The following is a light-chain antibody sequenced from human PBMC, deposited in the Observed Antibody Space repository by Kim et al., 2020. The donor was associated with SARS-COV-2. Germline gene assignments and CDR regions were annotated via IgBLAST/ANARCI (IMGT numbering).Light chain of an antibody. CDR1: QSLVYSDGNTY. Sequence: DVVMTQSPLSLPVTLGQPASISCRSSQSLVYSDGNTYLNWFQQRPGQSPRRLIYKVSNRDSGVPDRFSGSGSGTDFTLKISRVVAEDVGVYYCMQGGTFGQGTKLEI. CDR3: MQGGT. CDR2: KVS. V-gene: IGKV2-30*01. J-gene: IGKJ2*01.